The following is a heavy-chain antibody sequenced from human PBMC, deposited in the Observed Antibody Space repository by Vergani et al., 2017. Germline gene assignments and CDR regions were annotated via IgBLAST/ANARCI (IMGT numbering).Heavy chain of an antibody. D-gene: IGHD4-11*01. CDR3: AKNAGRSTARHYYAMDV. CDR1: GFKFSDHY. CDR2: ISPGASTV. J-gene: IGHJ6*02. V-gene: IGHV3-11*04. Sequence: LEESGGGSVKPGGSLRLSCAASGFKFSDHYMSWIRQAPGKGLEWVSHISPGASTVSYTDSVTGRVTVSRDNDNNSLTLDMTTLRVEDTAVYYCAKNAGRSTARHYYAMDVWGQGTTVTVSS.